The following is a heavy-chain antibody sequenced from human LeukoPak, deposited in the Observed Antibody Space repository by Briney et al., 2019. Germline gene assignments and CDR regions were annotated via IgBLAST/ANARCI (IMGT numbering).Heavy chain of an antibody. CDR2: ISSSGSTI. Sequence: GGSLRLSCAASGFTFSDYYMSWIRQAPGKGLEWVSYISSSGSTIYYADSVKGRFTISRDNAKNSLYLQMNSLRAEDTAVYYCARDYQYYYGSGSYRYGMDVWGQGTTVTVSS. CDR1: GFTFSDYY. D-gene: IGHD3-10*01. CDR3: ARDYQYYYGSGSYRYGMDV. J-gene: IGHJ6*02. V-gene: IGHV3-11*01.